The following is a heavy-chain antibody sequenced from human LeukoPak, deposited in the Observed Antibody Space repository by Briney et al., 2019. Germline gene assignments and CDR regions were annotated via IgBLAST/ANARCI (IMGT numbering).Heavy chain of an antibody. CDR1: GFTFTNYA. Sequence: GTSLRLSCVASGFTFTNYAMSWVRQAPGKGLEWVSAIAGSDGSSYYADSVKGRFTISRDNSKNTLYLQVNSLRAEDTAVYYCAKWGDYDILTGYYVPDYWGQGTLVTVSS. V-gene: IGHV3-23*01. CDR2: IAGSDGSS. J-gene: IGHJ4*02. CDR3: AKWGDYDILTGYYVPDY. D-gene: IGHD3-9*01.